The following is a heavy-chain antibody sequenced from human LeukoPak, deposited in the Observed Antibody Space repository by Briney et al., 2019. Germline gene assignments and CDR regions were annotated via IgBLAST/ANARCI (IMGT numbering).Heavy chain of an antibody. D-gene: IGHD2-15*01. CDR1: GYTFSAYY. J-gene: IGHJ5*02. CDR2: ISAYNGNT. V-gene: IGHV1-18*04. CDR3: ARDLLVTSWFDP. Sequence: ASVKVSCKASGYTFSAYYIHWVRQAPGQGIEWMGWISAYNGNTKYAQKLQGRVTMTTNSPTSTAHMELRSLKSDDTAVYYCARDLLVTSWFDPWGQGTLVTVSS.